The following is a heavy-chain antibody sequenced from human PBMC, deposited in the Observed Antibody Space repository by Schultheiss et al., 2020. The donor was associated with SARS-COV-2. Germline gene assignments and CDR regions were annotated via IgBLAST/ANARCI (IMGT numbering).Heavy chain of an antibody. CDR3: ARTIGYSYGYYYYYMDV. J-gene: IGHJ6*03. CDR2: ISSSSSYI. D-gene: IGHD5-18*01. CDR1: GFTFSSYW. V-gene: IGHV3-21*01. Sequence: GGSLRLSCAASGFTFSSYWMHWVRQAPGKGLVWVSSISSSSSYIYYADSVKGRFTISRDNAKNSLYLQMNSLRAEDTAVYYCARTIGYSYGYYYYYMDVWGKGTTVTVSS.